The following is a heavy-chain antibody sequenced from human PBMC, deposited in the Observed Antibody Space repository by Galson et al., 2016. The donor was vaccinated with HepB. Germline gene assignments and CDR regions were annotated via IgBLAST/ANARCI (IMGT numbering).Heavy chain of an antibody. CDR1: GFTFSSYS. CDR3: AKGAYSLPENFQH. J-gene: IGHJ1*01. CDR2: ISGSGGTT. D-gene: IGHD2-15*01. V-gene: IGHV3-23*01. Sequence: SLRLSCAASGFTFSSYSMNWVRQAPGKGLEWVSSISGSGGTTYYADSLKGRFTISRDNSKSTLYLQMNSLRAENTAVYYCAKGAYSLPENFQHWGQGTLVTVSS.